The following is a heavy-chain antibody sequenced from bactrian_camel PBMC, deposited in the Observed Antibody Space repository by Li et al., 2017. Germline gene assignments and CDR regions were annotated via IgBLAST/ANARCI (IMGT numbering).Heavy chain of an antibody. J-gene: IGHJ4*01. CDR2: ISTDDDT. Sequence: QLVESGGGSVQAGETLRLSCAASGLTVSSYCMGWFRQAPGKEREWVSAISTDDDTLYVDPVKGRFTISRDNAKNTLYLQVNSLKTEDTAVYYCAADLWACYSGSWCLNYWGQGTQVTVS. D-gene: IGHD3*01. CDR1: GLTVSSYC. CDR3: AADLWACYSGSWCLNY. V-gene: IGHV3S6*01.